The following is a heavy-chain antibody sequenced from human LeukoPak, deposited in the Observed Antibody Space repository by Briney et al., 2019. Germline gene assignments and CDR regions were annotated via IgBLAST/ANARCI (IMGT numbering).Heavy chain of an antibody. CDR1: GGSMTTHH. V-gene: IGHV4-59*11. CDR2: VFDSGRT. Sequence: SETLSLTCTVSGGSMTTHHWNWIRQTPGKGLEWIGYVFDSGRTKENPSLKSRVTLSADTSKNQLSLRLSSVTAADTAVYYCTTIKRGNIIRCFDFWGQGILVTVSS. D-gene: IGHD5-18*01. CDR3: TTIKRGNIIRCFDF. J-gene: IGHJ4*02.